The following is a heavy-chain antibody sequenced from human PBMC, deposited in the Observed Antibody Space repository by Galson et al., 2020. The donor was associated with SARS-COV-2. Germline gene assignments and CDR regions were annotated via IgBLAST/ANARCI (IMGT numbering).Heavy chain of an antibody. Sequence: SQASETLSLTCAVHGGSFSGYYWNWIRQPPGKGLEWIGEISHSGSTTYNPALKSRVTISADTSNNQASLKLFSVTAADTAVYYCARDQTLVRGVKGEYWGQGTLVTVSS. J-gene: IGHJ4*02. CDR3: ARDQTLVRGVKGEY. CDR2: ISHSGST. V-gene: IGHV4-34*01. CDR1: GGSFSGYY. D-gene: IGHD3-10*01.